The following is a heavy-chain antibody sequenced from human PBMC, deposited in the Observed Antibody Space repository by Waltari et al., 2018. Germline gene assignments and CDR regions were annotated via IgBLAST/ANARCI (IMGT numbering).Heavy chain of an antibody. D-gene: IGHD6-19*01. CDR2: IYHSGST. CDR3: ARPVAGSIDY. V-gene: IGHV4-38-2*01. Sequence: QVQLQESGPGLVKPSETLSLTCAVSGYSLSSGYYWGWIRQPPGKGLEWIGGIYHSGSTYYNPSLKSRVTISVDTSKNQFSLKLSSVTAADTAVYYCARPVAGSIDYWGQGTLVTVSS. J-gene: IGHJ4*02. CDR1: GYSLSSGYY.